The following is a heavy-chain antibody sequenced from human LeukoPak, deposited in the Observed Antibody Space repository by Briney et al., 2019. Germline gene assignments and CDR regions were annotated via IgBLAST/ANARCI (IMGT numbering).Heavy chain of an antibody. V-gene: IGHV4-34*01. CDR1: GGSFNGYY. J-gene: IGHJ4*02. Sequence: SETLSLTCAVYGGSFNGYYWTWIRQPPGKGLEWIGEINHSGGTDYNPSLKSRVTISVDTSKNQLSLKLNSVTAADTAVYYCARGQLRLSNWGQGSLVIVSS. D-gene: IGHD2-2*01. CDR2: INHSGGT. CDR3: ARGQLRLSN.